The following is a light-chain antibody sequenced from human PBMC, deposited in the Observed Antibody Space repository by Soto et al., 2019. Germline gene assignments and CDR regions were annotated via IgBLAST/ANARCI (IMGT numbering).Light chain of an antibody. J-gene: IGKJ1*01. V-gene: IGKV3-20*01. CDR1: QSVSGSY. Sequence: EIVLTQSPGTLSLSPGESATLSCRASQSVSGSYLTWYRQKPGQAPRLLIYGASNRATGIPDRFSGSGSGPDFTLTISGLEPEDFAVYYCQQYGGSHPRWTFGQGTKVEIK. CDR3: QQYGGSHPRWT. CDR2: GAS.